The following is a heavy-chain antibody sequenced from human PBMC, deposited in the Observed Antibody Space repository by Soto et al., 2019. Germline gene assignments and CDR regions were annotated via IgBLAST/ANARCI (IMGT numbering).Heavy chain of an antibody. CDR2: IRYDGSNK. Sequence: GGSLGLSCAASGFTFSSYTMNWVRQAPGKGLEWVAVIRYDGSNKYYADSVKGRFTISRDNSKNTLYLQMNSLRAEDTAVYYCARGQDSSSSLGYYYYYMDVWGKGTTVTVS. J-gene: IGHJ6*03. CDR1: GFTFSSYT. V-gene: IGHV3-33*08. D-gene: IGHD6-6*01. CDR3: ARGQDSSSSLGYYYYYMDV.